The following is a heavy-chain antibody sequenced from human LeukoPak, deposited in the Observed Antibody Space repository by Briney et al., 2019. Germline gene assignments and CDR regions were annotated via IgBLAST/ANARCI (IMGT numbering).Heavy chain of an antibody. CDR1: GFTFSTYE. CDR2: ISSSGDTI. J-gene: IGHJ4*02. CDR3: ARDNYDSSTPYYFDY. V-gene: IGHV3-48*03. Sequence: PGGSLRLSCAASGFTFSTYEMNWVRQAPGKGLEWVSYISSSGDTIYYADSVKGRFTISRDNAKNSLYLQMNSLRAEDTAVYYCARDNYDSSTPYYFDYWGQGTLVTVSP. D-gene: IGHD3-22*01.